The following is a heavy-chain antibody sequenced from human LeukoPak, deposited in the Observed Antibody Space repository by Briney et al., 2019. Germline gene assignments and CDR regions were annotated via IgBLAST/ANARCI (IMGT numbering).Heavy chain of an antibody. D-gene: IGHD4-17*01. V-gene: IGHV3-21*01. Sequence: PGGSLRLSCAASGFTFSSYSMNWVRQAPGKGLEWVSSISSSSSYIYYADSVKGRFTISRDNAKKSLYLQMNSLRAEDTAVYYCASPGDYGDFDYWGQGTLVTVSS. CDR3: ASPGDYGDFDY. CDR2: ISSSSSYI. J-gene: IGHJ4*02. CDR1: GFTFSSYS.